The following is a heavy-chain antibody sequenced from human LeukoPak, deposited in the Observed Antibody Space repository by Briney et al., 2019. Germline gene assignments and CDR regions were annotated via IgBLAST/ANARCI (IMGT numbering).Heavy chain of an antibody. CDR3: VKESYSRYFDY. CDR2: IYYSGTT. Sequence: SETLSLTCTVSGGSISGSSYYWGWIRQPAGKGLEWIGYIYYSGTTNYNPSLKSRVTISVDTSKNQFSLKLSSVTAADTAVYYCVKESYSRYFDYWGQGTLVTVSS. D-gene: IGHD4-11*01. J-gene: IGHJ4*02. V-gene: IGHV4-61*01. CDR1: GGSISGSSYY.